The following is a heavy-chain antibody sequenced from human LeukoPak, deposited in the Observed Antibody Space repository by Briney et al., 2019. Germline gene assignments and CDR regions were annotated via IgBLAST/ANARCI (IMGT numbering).Heavy chain of an antibody. D-gene: IGHD5-24*01. Sequence: GESLKISCKGTGYTFATNWICWVRQMPGKGLEWMGIICPGDSDTRYSPSFQGQVIISADKSISTAYLQWSSLKASDTAMYYCARGDGYNYDYWGQGTLVTVSS. V-gene: IGHV5-51*01. CDR3: ARGDGYNYDY. CDR1: GYTFATNW. J-gene: IGHJ4*02. CDR2: ICPGDSDT.